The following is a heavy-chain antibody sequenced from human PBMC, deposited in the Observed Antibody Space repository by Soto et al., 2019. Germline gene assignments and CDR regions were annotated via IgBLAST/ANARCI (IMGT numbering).Heavy chain of an antibody. Sequence: QVQLVESGGGVVQPGRSLRLSCAASGFTFSSYGMHWVRQAPGKWLEWVAVIWYDGSNKYYADSLKGRFTISRDNSKNKLYLQMNSLRAEDTAVYYCVTVRGWRRSSWRRHGFDYWGKGTLVTVSS. D-gene: IGHD6-13*01. V-gene: IGHV3-33*01. CDR3: VTVRGWRRSSWRRHGFDY. CDR2: IWYDGSNK. CDR1: GFTFSSYG. J-gene: IGHJ4*02.